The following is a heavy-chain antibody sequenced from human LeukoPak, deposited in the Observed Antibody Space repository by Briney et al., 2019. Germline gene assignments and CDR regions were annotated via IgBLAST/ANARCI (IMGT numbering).Heavy chain of an antibody. CDR3: ARDGPRMVGATYSFDY. J-gene: IGHJ4*02. Sequence: GGSLRLSCAASGFTFSSYAMHWVRQAPGKGLEWVAVISYDRSNKYYADSVKGRFTISRDNSKNTLYLQMNSLRAEDTAVYYCARDGPRMVGATYSFDYWGQGTLVTVSS. CDR2: ISYDRSNK. CDR1: GFTFSSYA. D-gene: IGHD1-26*01. V-gene: IGHV3-30-3*01.